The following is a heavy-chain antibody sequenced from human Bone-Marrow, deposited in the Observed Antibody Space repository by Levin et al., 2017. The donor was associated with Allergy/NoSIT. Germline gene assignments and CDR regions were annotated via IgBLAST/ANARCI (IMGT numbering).Heavy chain of an antibody. D-gene: IGHD4-23*01. CDR3: TTEIRWSPVDLDY. CDR1: GFTFSNAW. V-gene: IGHV3-15*01. Sequence: GESLKISCAGSGFTFSNAWMSWVRQAPGKGLEWVGRIKSKSDGGTTEDATPVKGRFTISRDDSKNTLYLQMNSLKTEDTAVYYCTTEIRWSPVDLDYWGQGPLVTVSS. J-gene: IGHJ4*02. CDR2: IKSKSDGGTT.